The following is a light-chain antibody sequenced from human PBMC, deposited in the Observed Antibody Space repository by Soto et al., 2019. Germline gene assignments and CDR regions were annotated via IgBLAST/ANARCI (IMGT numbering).Light chain of an antibody. Sequence: DIQMAQSPSPLSASLGDGVTITCRASQSISSWLAWYQQKPGKAPKLLIYDASSLESGVPSRFSGSGSGTEFTLTISSLQPDDFATYYCQQYNSYLWTFGQGTKVDI. J-gene: IGKJ1*01. CDR3: QQYNSYLWT. V-gene: IGKV1-5*01. CDR1: QSISSW. CDR2: DAS.